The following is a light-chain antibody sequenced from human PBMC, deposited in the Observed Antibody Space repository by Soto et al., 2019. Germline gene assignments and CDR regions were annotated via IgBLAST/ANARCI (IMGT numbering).Light chain of an antibody. CDR2: KAS. Sequence: DIQMTQSPSTLSASVGDRVTITCRASQSISSWLAWYQQKPGKAPKLLIYKASSLESGVPSRFSGSGSETEFTSPISTLQPDDYANYYCQHYNSYPWTFGRGTKVEVK. V-gene: IGKV1-5*03. CDR3: QHYNSYPWT. CDR1: QSISSW. J-gene: IGKJ1*01.